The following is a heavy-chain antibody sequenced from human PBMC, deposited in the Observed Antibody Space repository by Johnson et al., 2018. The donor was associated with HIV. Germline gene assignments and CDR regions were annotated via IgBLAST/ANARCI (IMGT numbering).Heavy chain of an antibody. J-gene: IGHJ3*02. CDR1: GFTFDDYG. V-gene: IGHV3-20*04. D-gene: IGHD3-22*01. Sequence: VQLVESGGGLVQPGGSLRLSCAASGFTFDDYGMSWVRQAPGKGLEWVSGINWNGGSTGYADSVKGRFTISRDNAKNSLYLQMNSLRAEDTALYYCAREYLPTYYYDSSGYAFDIWGQGTMVTVSS. CDR2: INWNGGST. CDR3: AREYLPTYYYDSSGYAFDI.